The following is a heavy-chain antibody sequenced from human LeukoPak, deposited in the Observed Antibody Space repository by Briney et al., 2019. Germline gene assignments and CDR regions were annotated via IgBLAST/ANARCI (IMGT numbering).Heavy chain of an antibody. CDR1: AYTFTSYD. J-gene: IGHJ4*02. CDR2: MNPNSGNR. Sequence: ASVKVSCKASAYTFTSYDINWVRQATGQGREWMGWMNPNSGNRGYAQKFQGRVTMRRNTSISTAYMELSSLRSEATAVYYCARGRQGHGFDYWGQGTLVTVSS. CDR3: ARGRQGHGFDY. V-gene: IGHV1-8*01.